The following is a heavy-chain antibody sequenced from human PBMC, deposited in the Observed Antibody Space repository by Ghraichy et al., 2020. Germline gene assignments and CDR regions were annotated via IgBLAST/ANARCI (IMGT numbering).Heavy chain of an antibody. CDR3: ARHRFKGDYNGNSGYYHDS. J-gene: IGHJ4*02. CDR1: GGSISIYY. D-gene: IGHD3-22*01. V-gene: IGHV4-59*01. CDR2: VAYNGNT. Sequence: SETLSLTCTVSGGSISIYYWSWIRQPPGKGLEWIGYVAYNGNTNYSPSLKSRVTISVDTSKNHFSLNLRSVTAADTAVYYCARHRFKGDYNGNSGYYHDSWGQGTLVSVSS.